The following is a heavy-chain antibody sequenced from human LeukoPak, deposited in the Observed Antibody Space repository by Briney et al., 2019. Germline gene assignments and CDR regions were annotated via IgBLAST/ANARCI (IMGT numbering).Heavy chain of an antibody. CDR3: ANPPTVTTIRFDP. Sequence: ASVKVSCKASGYTFTSYDINWARQATGQGLEWMGWMNPNSGNTGYAQKFQGRVTMTRNTSISTAYMELSSLRSEDTAVYYCANPPTVTTIRFDPWGQGTLVTVSS. CDR1: GYTFTSYD. V-gene: IGHV1-8*01. J-gene: IGHJ5*02. CDR2: MNPNSGNT. D-gene: IGHD4-17*01.